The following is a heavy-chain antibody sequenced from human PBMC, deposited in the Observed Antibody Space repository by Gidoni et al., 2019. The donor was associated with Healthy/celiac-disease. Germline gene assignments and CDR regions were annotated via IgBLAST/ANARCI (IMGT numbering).Heavy chain of an antibody. CDR1: GFTFSSYG. D-gene: IGHD6-19*01. Sequence: QVQLVESGGGVVQPGRSLRLSWAASGFTFSSYGMHWVRQAPGKGLEWVAVISYDGSNKYYADSVKGRFTISRDNSKNTLYLQMNSLRAEDTAVYYCASPKYSSGWSFDYWGQGTLVTVSS. CDR2: ISYDGSNK. CDR3: ASPKYSSGWSFDY. J-gene: IGHJ4*02. V-gene: IGHV3-30*03.